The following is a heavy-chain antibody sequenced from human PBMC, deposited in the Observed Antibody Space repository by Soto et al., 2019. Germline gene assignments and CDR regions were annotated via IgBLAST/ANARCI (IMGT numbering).Heavy chain of an antibody. J-gene: IGHJ3*02. CDR1: GFTFSDYY. CDR3: ARGMTTVVLSDAFDI. V-gene: IGHV3-11*01. CDR2: ISSSGSTI. D-gene: IGHD4-17*01. Sequence: GGSLRLSCAASGFTFSDYYMSWIRQAPGKGLEWVSYISSSGSTIYYADSVKGRFTISRDSAKNSLYLQMNSLRAEDTAVYYCARGMTTVVLSDAFDIWGQGTMVTVSS.